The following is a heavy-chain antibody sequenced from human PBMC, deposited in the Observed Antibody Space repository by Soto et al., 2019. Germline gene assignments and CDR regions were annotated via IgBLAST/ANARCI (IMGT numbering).Heavy chain of an antibody. V-gene: IGHV1-46*01. CDR2: INPSGGST. D-gene: IGHD2-15*01. J-gene: IGHJ6*02. CDR3: AREYCSGGSCYSGRVRYYYGMDV. Sequence: ASVNVSCKASGYTFTSYYMHWVRQAPGQGLEWMGIINPSGGSTSYAQKFQGRVTMTRDTSTSTVYMELSSLRSEDTAVYYCAREYCSGGSCYSGRVRYYYGMDVWGQGTTVTVS. CDR1: GYTFTSYY.